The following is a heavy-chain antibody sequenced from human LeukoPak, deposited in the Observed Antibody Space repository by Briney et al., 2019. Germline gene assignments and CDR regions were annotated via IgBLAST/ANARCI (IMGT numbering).Heavy chain of an antibody. V-gene: IGHV1-8*01. D-gene: IGHD3-22*01. CDR3: ARNYYDSSGYYLGNWFDP. CDR2: MNPNSGNT. J-gene: IGHJ5*02. Sequence: ASVKVSCKASGYTFTSYDINWVRQATGQGLAGMGWMNPNSGNTGYAQKFQGRVTMTRNTSISTAYIELSSLRSEDTAVYYCARNYYDSSGYYLGNWFDPWGQGTLVTVSS. CDR1: GYTFTSYD.